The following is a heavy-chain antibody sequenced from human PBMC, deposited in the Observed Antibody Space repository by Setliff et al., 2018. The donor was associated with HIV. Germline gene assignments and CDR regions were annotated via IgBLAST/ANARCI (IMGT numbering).Heavy chain of an antibody. V-gene: IGHV1-18*01. CDR3: ARDYYGSGSYFILDY. CDR2: ISAYNGNT. J-gene: IGHJ4*02. CDR1: GYTFTSYG. D-gene: IGHD3-10*01. Sequence: ASVKVSCKASGYTFTSYGMSWVRQAPGQGLEWMGWISAYNGNTHYAQKLQGRVTMTTDTSTSTAYMELRSLRSDDAAVYYCARDYYGSGSYFILDYWGPGTLVTVSS.